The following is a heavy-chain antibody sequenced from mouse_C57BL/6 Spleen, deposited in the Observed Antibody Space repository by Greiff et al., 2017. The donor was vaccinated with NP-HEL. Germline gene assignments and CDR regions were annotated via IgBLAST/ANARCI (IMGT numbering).Heavy chain of an antibody. J-gene: IGHJ4*01. Sequence: EVQLVESGGGLVQPGGSLKLSCAASGFTFSDYYMYWVRQTPEKRLEWVAYISNGGGSTYYPDTVKGRFTISRDNAKNTLYLQMSRLKSEDTAMYYCARHNYGSSPWDYWGQGTSVTVSS. CDR2: ISNGGGST. CDR3: ARHNYGSSPWDY. CDR1: GFTFSDYY. D-gene: IGHD1-1*01. V-gene: IGHV5-12*01.